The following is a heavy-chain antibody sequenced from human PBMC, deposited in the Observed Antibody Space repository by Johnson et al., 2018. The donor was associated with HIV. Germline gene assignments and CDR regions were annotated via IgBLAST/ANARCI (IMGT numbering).Heavy chain of an antibody. CDR1: GFTFSSYG. J-gene: IGHJ3*02. CDR3: AKDQGDEAFDI. V-gene: IGHV3-33*06. CDR2: IWYDGSNK. D-gene: IGHD2-21*01. Sequence: QVQLVESGGGVVQPGRSLRLSCAASGFTFSSYGMHWVRQAPGKGLEWVAVIWYDGSNKYYADSVKGRFTISRDNPKNTLYLQMNSLRAEDTAVYYCAKDQGDEAFDIWGQGTMVTVSS.